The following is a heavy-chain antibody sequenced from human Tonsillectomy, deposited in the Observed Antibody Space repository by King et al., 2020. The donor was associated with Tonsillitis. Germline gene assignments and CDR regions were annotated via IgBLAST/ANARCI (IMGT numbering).Heavy chain of an antibody. J-gene: IGHJ5*02. V-gene: IGHV7-4-1*02. CDR2: INTNTGNP. CDR3: ARDPTCYSIGWYGFDP. Sequence: VQLVESGSELKKPGASVKVSCKASGYTFTRYTMNWVRQAPGQGLEWMGWINTNTGNPTYAQGFTGRFVFSLDTSVSTAYLQISSLKAEATVVYYCARDPTCYSIGWYGFDPWGQGTLVTVSS. D-gene: IGHD6-19*01. CDR1: GYTFTRYT.